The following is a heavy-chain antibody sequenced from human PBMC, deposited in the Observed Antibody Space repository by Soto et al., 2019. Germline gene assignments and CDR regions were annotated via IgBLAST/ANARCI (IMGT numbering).Heavy chain of an antibody. Sequence: GGSLRLSCAASGFPLRYYAMSWVRQAPGKGLEWVSAINNGGDAYYADSVKGRFISSRDNSKDTMSLQMTSLRAEDTAVYYCAREGKEAAFDFWGQGTMVTVSS. D-gene: IGHD1-26*01. CDR1: GFPLRYYA. CDR3: AREGKEAAFDF. CDR2: INNGGDA. J-gene: IGHJ3*01. V-gene: IGHV3-23*01.